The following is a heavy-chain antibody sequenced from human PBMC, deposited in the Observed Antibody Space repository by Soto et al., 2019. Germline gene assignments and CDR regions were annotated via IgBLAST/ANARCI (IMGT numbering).Heavy chain of an antibody. CDR2: INAGNGGT. V-gene: IGHV1-3*01. Sequence: ASVKVSCKASGYTFTSYAMHWVRQAPGQRLEWMGWINAGNGGTKYSQKFQGRVTITRDTSASTAYMELSSLRSEDTAVYYCARDPVEDYYYGMDVWGQGTTVTVSS. J-gene: IGHJ6*02. CDR1: GYTFTSYA. CDR3: ARDPVEDYYYGMDV. D-gene: IGHD2-15*01.